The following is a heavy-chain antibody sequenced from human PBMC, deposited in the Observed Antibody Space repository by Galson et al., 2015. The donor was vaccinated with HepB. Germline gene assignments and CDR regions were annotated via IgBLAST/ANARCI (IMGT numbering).Heavy chain of an antibody. CDR1: GFTFNSYS. Sequence: SLRLSCAVSGFTFNSYSMAWVRQPPGKGLEWVASIKQDGSDKYYVDSVRGRFVILRENTKNSLYLQLNNLRADDTAFYYCARAAPGSWFFDLWGRGTPVTVSS. D-gene: IGHD3-10*01. CDR2: IKQDGSDK. J-gene: IGHJ2*01. CDR3: ARAAPGSWFFDL. V-gene: IGHV3-7*03.